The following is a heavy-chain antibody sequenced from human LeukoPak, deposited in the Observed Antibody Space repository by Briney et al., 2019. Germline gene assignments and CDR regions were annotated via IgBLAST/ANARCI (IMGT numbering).Heavy chain of an antibody. CDR3: ARCSGGSCYSTEYFQH. J-gene: IGHJ1*01. CDR2: INPNSGGT. Sequence: ASVKVSCKASGYTFTGYYMHWVRQAPGQGLEWMGWINPNSGGTNYAQKFQGRVTMTRDTSISTAYMELSRLRSDDTAVYYCARCSGGSCYSTEYFQHWGQGTLVTVSS. D-gene: IGHD2-15*01. V-gene: IGHV1-2*02. CDR1: GYTFTGYY.